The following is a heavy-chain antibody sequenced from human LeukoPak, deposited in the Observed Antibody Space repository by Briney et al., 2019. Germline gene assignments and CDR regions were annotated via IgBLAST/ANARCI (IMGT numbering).Heavy chain of an antibody. D-gene: IGHD3-22*01. Sequence: SETLSLTCTVSGGSFSSGDYHWSWIRQPPGKGLEWIGYIYYTGSTYYNPSLKSRVTISIDTSKNQFSLKLTSVTAADTAVYYCARKAYEGQYNWFDPWGQGTLVTVSS. CDR2: IYYTGST. V-gene: IGHV4-30-4*01. J-gene: IGHJ5*02. CDR1: GGSFSSGDYH. CDR3: ARKAYEGQYNWFDP.